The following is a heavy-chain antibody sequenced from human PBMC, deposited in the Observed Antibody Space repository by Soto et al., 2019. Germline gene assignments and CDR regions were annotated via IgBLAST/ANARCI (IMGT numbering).Heavy chain of an antibody. CDR1: GYSFTDYH. CDR3: ARGDSTDCSNGVCSFFPDQDMDV. D-gene: IGHD2-8*01. Sequence: ASVKVSCKASGYSFTDYHIHWVRQAPGQGLEWLGRINPKSGGTSTAQKFQGWVTMTTDTSISTASMELTRLTSDDTAIYYCARGDSTDCSNGVCSFFPDQDMDVCGQEPTGTAS. V-gene: IGHV1-2*04. CDR2: INPKSGGT. J-gene: IGHJ6*02.